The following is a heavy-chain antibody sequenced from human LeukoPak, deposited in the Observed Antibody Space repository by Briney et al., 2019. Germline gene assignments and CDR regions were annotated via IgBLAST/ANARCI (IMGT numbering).Heavy chain of an antibody. D-gene: IGHD6-19*01. J-gene: IGHJ4*02. CDR1: GGTFSSYA. CDR2: IIPIFGTA. Sequence: SVKVSCKASGGTFSSYAISWVRQVPGQGLEWMGGIIPIFGTANYAQKFQGRVTITADKSTSTAYMELSSPRSEDTAVYYCARTSANPSSGEYYFDYWGQGTLVTVSS. V-gene: IGHV1-69*06. CDR3: ARTSANPSSGEYYFDY.